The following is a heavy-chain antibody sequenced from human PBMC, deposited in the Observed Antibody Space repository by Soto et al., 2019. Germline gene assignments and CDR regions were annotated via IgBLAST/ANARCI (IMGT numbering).Heavy chain of an antibody. CDR2: IYSGGST. CDR3: GLGDPRGRSYGYAFDI. V-gene: IGHV3-53*01. CDR1: GFTVSSNY. D-gene: IGHD5-18*01. Sequence: GGSLRLSCAASGFTVSSNYMSWVRQAPGKGLEWVSVIYSGGSTYYADSVKGRFTISRDNSKNTLYLQMNSLRAEDTAVYYCGLGDPRGRSYGYAFDIWGQGTMVTVSS. J-gene: IGHJ3*02.